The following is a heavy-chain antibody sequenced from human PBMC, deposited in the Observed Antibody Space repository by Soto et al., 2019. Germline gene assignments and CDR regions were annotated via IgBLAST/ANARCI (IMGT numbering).Heavy chain of an antibody. J-gene: IGHJ4*02. V-gene: IGHV4-31*03. D-gene: IGHD1-26*01. CDR2: IYYSGST. CDR3: ARWVGATSFDY. CDR1: GGSISSGGYY. Sequence: QVQLQESGPGLVKPSQTLSLTCTVSGGSISSGGYYWSWIRQHPGKGLEWIGYIYYSGSTYYNPSLKXRXTXPXXTSKNQFSLKLSSVTAADTAVYYCARWVGATSFDYWGQGTLVTVSS.